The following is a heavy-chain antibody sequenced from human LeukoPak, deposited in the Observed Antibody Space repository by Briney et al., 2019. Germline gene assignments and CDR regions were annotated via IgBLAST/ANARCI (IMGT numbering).Heavy chain of an antibody. CDR3: ARRVVVPAAIGAYYYGMDV. D-gene: IGHD2-2*01. J-gene: IGHJ6*02. V-gene: IGHV1-8*02. Sequence: ASVKVSCKASGYTFTSYGISWVRQATGQGLEWMGWMNPNSGNTGYAQKFQGRVTMTRNTSISTAYMELSSLRSEDTAVYYCARRVVVPAAIGAYYYGMDVWGQGTTVTVSS. CDR2: MNPNSGNT. CDR1: GYTFTSYG.